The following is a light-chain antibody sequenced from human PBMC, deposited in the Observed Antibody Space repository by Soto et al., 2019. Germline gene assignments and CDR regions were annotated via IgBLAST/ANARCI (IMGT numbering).Light chain of an antibody. V-gene: IGKV1-5*01. CDR2: DAP. CDR3: QQYDSFQYS. Sequence: VHMTQSPSTLSASVGDRVTITCRASQSISSWVAWYQQKPGQVPKLLIYDAPPLESGVPSRFSGNKSGTEFTLTIYGLQPDDCATYYCQQYDSFQYSFGQGTKLEI. CDR1: QSISSW. J-gene: IGKJ2*03.